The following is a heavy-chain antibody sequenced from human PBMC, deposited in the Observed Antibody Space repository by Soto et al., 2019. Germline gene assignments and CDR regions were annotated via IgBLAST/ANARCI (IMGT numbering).Heavy chain of an antibody. V-gene: IGHV3-74*01. J-gene: IGHJ4*02. CDR1: GFTFSMYW. CDR3: TRGPRPSSVGTGAF. CDR2: ISDAGSRA. Sequence: EVQLVESGGDLVQPGGSLRLSCTASGFTFSMYWMHWVRQVPGKGPEWVSRISDAGSRADYADSVKGRFTISRDNAKNTLYLEMHVLRADDTAVYYCTRGPRPSSVGTGAFWGQGTPVTVSS. D-gene: IGHD3-10*01.